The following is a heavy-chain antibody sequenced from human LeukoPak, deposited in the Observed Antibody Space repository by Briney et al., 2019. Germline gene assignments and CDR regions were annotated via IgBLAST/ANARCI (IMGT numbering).Heavy chain of an antibody. D-gene: IGHD3-22*01. Sequence: SEILSLTCAVYGGSFSGYYWSWIRQPPGKGLEWIGEINHSGSTNYNPSLKSRVTISVDTSKNQFSLKLSSVTAADTAVYYCARGALQYYYDSSGYYVKFDYWGQGTLVTVSS. CDR2: INHSGST. CDR3: ARGALQYYYDSSGYYVKFDY. J-gene: IGHJ4*02. CDR1: GGSFSGYY. V-gene: IGHV4-34*01.